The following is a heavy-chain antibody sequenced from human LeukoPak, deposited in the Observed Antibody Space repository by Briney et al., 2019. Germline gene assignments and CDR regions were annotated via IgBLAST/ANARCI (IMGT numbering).Heavy chain of an antibody. D-gene: IGHD2-15*01. Sequence: ASVKVSCKASGYTFTSYAMHWVRQAPGQRLEWMGWINAGNGNTKYSQKFLGRVTITRDTSASTAYMELSSLRSEDTAVYYCARDLSGGYCSGGSCWGDAFDIWGQGTMVTVSS. CDR2: INAGNGNT. J-gene: IGHJ3*02. CDR1: GYTFTSYA. CDR3: ARDLSGGYCSGGSCWGDAFDI. V-gene: IGHV1-3*01.